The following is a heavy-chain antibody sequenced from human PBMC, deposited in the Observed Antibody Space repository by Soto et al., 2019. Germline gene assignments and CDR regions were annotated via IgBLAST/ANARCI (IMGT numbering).Heavy chain of an antibody. V-gene: IGHV3-48*01. CDR3: ARGTPLGYYYYGMDV. CDR1: GFTFSIYT. Sequence: EVQLVESGGGLVQPGGSLRLSCTASGFTFSIYTMNWVRQAPGKGLEWLSYIRSSSSSIDYADSVKGRFTISRDNAKNSLYLQMNSLRAEDTAVYYCARGTPLGYYYYGMDVW. D-gene: IGHD2-2*01. CDR2: IRSSSSSI. J-gene: IGHJ6*01.